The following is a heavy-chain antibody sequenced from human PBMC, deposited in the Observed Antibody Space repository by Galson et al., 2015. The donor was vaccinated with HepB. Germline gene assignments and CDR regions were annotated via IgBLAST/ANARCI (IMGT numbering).Heavy chain of an antibody. CDR3: AKQRGTSNGYEPFDE. Sequence: SLRLSCAASGFTFNYYRMNWVRQAPGKGLEWVSSISSTKALIHYADSVKGRFTISRDNAKNSLYLQMNSLRAEDTALYYCAKQRGTSNGYEPFDEWGQGTMVIVSS. CDR1: GFTFNYYR. D-gene: IGHD3-22*01. V-gene: IGHV3-21*01. CDR2: ISSTKALI. J-gene: IGHJ3*01.